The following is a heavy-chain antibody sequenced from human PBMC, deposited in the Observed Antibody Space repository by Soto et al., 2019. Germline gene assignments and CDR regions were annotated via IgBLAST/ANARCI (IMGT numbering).Heavy chain of an antibody. CDR2: INPSGGIT. CDR3: ARGISTTRYYYYYGMDV. Sequence: ASVKVSCKASGYTLTSYYLHWVLQAPGQGPEWMGIINPSGGITNDAQKFQDRVTMTSDTSTSTVYMELSSLRSEDTAVYYCARGISTTRYYYYYGMDVWGQGTTVTVSS. V-gene: IGHV1-46*01. J-gene: IGHJ6*02. D-gene: IGHD2-2*01. CDR1: GYTLTSYY.